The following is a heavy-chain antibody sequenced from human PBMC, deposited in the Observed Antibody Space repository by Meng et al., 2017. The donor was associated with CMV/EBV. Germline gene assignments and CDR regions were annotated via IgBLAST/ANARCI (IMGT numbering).Heavy chain of an antibody. Sequence: ASVKVSCKASGYTFTSYGISWVRQAPGQGLEWMGWISAYNGNTNYAQKLQGRVTMTTDTSTSTAYMELRSLRSDDTAVYYCARDLEVAGYYYYGMDVWGQGTTVTVSS. CDR2: ISAYNGNT. CDR1: GYTFTSYG. V-gene: IGHV1-18*01. J-gene: IGHJ6*02. D-gene: IGHD3-3*01. CDR3: ARDLEVAGYYYYGMDV.